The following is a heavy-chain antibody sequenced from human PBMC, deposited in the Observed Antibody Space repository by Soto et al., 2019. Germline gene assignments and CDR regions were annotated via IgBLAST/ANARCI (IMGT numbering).Heavy chain of an antibody. Sequence: EVQLVESGGGLVQPGGSLRLSCAASGFTFANSWMHWLRQAPGKGPEWVSRVTGDGHTTQYVDSVKGRFTVSRDNAKNTLYLKMNSLRAEDTAVYYCATAEVDYWGPGTLVTVSS. CDR2: VTGDGHTT. CDR1: GFTFANSW. CDR3: ATAEVDY. J-gene: IGHJ4*02. V-gene: IGHV3-74*01.